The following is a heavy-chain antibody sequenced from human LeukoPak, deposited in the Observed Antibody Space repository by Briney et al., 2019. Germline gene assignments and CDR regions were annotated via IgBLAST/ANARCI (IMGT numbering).Heavy chain of an antibody. CDR2: IIPILGIA. Sequence: SVKVSCKASGYTFTSYGISWVRQAPGQGLEWMGRIIPILGIANYAQKFQGRVTITADKSTSTAYMELSSLRSEDTAVYYCARDSIAAAVDYYYYGMDVWGQGTTVTVSS. J-gene: IGHJ6*02. CDR3: ARDSIAAAVDYYYYGMDV. V-gene: IGHV1-69*04. D-gene: IGHD6-13*01. CDR1: GYTFTSYG.